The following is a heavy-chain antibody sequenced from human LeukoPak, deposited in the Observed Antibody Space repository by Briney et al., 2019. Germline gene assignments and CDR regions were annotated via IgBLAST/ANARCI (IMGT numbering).Heavy chain of an antibody. V-gene: IGHV1-8*03. CDR3: ARRWSYYFDY. CDR1: GYTLTSYD. D-gene: IGHD4-23*01. Sequence: ASVKVSCKASGYTLTSYDINWVRQATGQGLEWMGWMNPNSGNTGYAQKFQGRVTITRNTSISTAYMELSSLRSEDTAVYYRARRWSYYFDYWGQGTLVTVSS. J-gene: IGHJ4*02. CDR2: MNPNSGNT.